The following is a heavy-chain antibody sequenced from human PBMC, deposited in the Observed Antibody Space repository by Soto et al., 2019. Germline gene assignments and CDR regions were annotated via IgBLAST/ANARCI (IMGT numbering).Heavy chain of an antibody. V-gene: IGHV3-11*01. CDR1: GFTFSDYY. J-gene: IGHJ4*02. CDR3: ARGGGISIVGYSYFDY. Sequence: QVQLVESGGGLVSLGGPLGVSCAASGFTFSDYYMNWIRQAPGKGLEWVSYISGSGSTIYYADSVKGRFTISRDNAKNSLDLQMNSLRAEDTAVYYCARGGGISIVGYSYFDYWGQGTLVTVSS. CDR2: ISGSGSTI. D-gene: IGHD3-3*02.